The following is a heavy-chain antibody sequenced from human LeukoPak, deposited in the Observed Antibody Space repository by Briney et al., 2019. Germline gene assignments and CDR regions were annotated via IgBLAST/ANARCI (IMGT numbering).Heavy chain of an antibody. CDR3: ASLPLHTLTAADY. CDR1: GFTFSSYG. Sequence: PGGSLRLSCAASGFTFSSYGMHWVRQAPGKGLEWVAVIWYGGSNKYYADSVKGRFTISRDNSKNTLYLQMNSLRSEDTAVYYCASLPLHTLTAADYWGQGTLVTVSS. CDR2: IWYGGSNK. J-gene: IGHJ4*02. V-gene: IGHV3-33*08. D-gene: IGHD2-2*01.